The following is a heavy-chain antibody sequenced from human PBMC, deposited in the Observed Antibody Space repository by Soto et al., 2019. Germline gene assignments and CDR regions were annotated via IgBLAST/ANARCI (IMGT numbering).Heavy chain of an antibody. Sequence: SETLSLTCTVSGGSISSGGYYWIWIRHHPGKGLEWIGYIYYSGSTYYNPSLKSRVTISVDTSKNQFSLKLSSVTAADTAVYYCARGPPYCGGDCYRITPFDYWGQGTLVTVSS. CDR1: GGSISSGGYY. J-gene: IGHJ4*02. V-gene: IGHV4-31*02. D-gene: IGHD2-21*02. CDR3: ARGPPYCGGDCYRITPFDY. CDR2: IYYSGST.